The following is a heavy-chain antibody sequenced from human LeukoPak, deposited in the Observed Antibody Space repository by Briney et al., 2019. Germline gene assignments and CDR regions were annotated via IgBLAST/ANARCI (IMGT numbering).Heavy chain of an antibody. CDR1: GYSISSGYY. Sequence: SETLSLTCTVSGYSISSGYYWGWIRQPPGKGLEWIGSIYHSGSTYYNPSLKSRVTISVDTSKNQFSLKLSSVTAADTAVYYCARSPEWGASDYWGQGTLVTVSS. CDR2: IYHSGST. D-gene: IGHD1-26*01. CDR3: ARSPEWGASDY. V-gene: IGHV4-38-2*02. J-gene: IGHJ4*02.